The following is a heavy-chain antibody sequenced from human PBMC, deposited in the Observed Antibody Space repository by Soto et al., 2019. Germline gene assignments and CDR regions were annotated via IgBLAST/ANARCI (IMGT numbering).Heavy chain of an antibody. Sequence: PGESLKISCKGSGYSFTSYWIGWVRQMPGKGLEWMGIIYPGDSDTRYSPSFQGQVTISADKSISTAYLQWSSLKASDTAMYYCARHGYPAQQLAPYNWFDPWGQETLVTVS. CDR3: ARHGYPAQQLAPYNWFDP. V-gene: IGHV5-51*01. D-gene: IGHD6-13*01. CDR2: IYPGDSDT. CDR1: GYSFTSYW. J-gene: IGHJ5*02.